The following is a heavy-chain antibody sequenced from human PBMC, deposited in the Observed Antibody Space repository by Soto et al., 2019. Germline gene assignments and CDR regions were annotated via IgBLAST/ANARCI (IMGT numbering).Heavy chain of an antibody. J-gene: IGHJ4*02. CDR2: ISWNSGSI. CDR3: AKDRARSAPRFGEVDY. D-gene: IGHD3-10*01. CDR1: GFTFDDYA. V-gene: IGHV3-9*01. Sequence: EVQLVESGGGLVQPGRSLRLSCAASGFTFDDYAMHWVRQAPGKGLEWVSGISWNSGSIGYADSVKGRFTISRDNAKNSLYLQMNSLRAEDTALYYCAKDRARSAPRFGEVDYWGQGTLVTVSS.